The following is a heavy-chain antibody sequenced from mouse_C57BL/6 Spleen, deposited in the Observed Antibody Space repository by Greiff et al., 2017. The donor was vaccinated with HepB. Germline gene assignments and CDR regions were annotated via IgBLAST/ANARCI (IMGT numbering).Heavy chain of an antibody. CDR3: ARDSSGLWFAY. CDR1: GYTFTSYW. J-gene: IGHJ3*01. CDR2: IDPSDSET. D-gene: IGHD3-2*02. Sequence: VQLQQPGAELVRPGSSVKLSCKASGYTFTSYWMHWVKQRPIQGLEWIGNIDPSDSETHYNQKFKDKATLTVDKSSSTAYMQLSSLTSEDSAVYYCARDSSGLWFAYWGQGTLVTVSA. V-gene: IGHV1-52*01.